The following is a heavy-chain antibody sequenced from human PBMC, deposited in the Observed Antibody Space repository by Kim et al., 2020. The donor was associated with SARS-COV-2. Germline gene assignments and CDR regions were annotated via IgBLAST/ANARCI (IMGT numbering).Heavy chain of an antibody. CDR1: GFTISVYY. Sequence: GGSLRLSCAASGFTISVYYMSWVRQAPGKGLEWVSVIYRGGSTYYADSVEGRFTISRDISKNTVYLQMNSLRVEDTAVYYCARDQGSGYDSWSFEYWGQG. D-gene: IGHD5-12*01. J-gene: IGHJ4*02. V-gene: IGHV3-53*01. CDR3: ARDQGSGYDSWSFEY. CDR2: IYRGGST.